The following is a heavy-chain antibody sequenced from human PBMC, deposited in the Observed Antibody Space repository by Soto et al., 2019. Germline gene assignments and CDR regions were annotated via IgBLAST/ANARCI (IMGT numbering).Heavy chain of an antibody. J-gene: IGHJ4*02. D-gene: IGHD2-2*01. Sequence: SETLSLTCTFSGGYISSYYWTWIRQPPGEGLEWIGYIYYSGSTNYNPSLKSRVTMSIDTSKNQFSLKLSSVTAADTAVYYCARAFGSTMPSLFWGQGTLVTVSS. CDR2: IYYSGST. CDR3: ARAFGSTMPSLF. CDR1: GGYISSYY. V-gene: IGHV4-59*01.